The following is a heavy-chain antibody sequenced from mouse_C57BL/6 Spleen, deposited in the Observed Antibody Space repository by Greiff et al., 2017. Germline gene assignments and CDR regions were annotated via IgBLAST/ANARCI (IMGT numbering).Heavy chain of an antibody. V-gene: IGHV1-76*01. D-gene: IGHD1-1*01. CDR3: ARGYYGSSYEWDFDF. CDR1: GYTFTDYY. CDR2: IYPGSGNT. Sequence: QVQLQQSGAELVRPGASVKLSCKASGYTFTDYYINWVKQRPGQGLEWIARIYPGSGNTYYNEKFKGKGTLTAEKSSSTAYMQLSILTSEYSAVYFCARGYYGSSYEWDFDFWGTGTTVTVSS. J-gene: IGHJ1*03.